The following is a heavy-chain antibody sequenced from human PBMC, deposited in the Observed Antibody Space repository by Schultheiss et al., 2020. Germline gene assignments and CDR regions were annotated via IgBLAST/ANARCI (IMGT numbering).Heavy chain of an antibody. CDR2: IWSDGSNK. V-gene: IGHV3-33*08. J-gene: IGHJ4*02. CDR1: GFTFSSYA. CDR3: ANRVESGSFDY. Sequence: GGSLRLSCAASGFTFSSYAMSWVRQAPGKGLEWVAVIWSDGSNKYYADSVKGRFTISRDNSKNTLYLQMNSLRAEDTAVYYCANRVESGSFDYWGQGTLVTVSS. D-gene: IGHD1-26*01.